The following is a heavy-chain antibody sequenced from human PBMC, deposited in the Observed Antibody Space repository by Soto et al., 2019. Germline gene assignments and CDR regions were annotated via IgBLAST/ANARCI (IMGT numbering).Heavy chain of an antibody. J-gene: IGHJ4*02. D-gene: IGHD2-21*01. CDR1: GGTLRNYV. V-gene: IGHV1-69*06. CDR2: IIPISGAA. CDR3: ARDMTRPVAPYSDF. Sequence: GASVKGSCKASGGTLRNYVVNWVRQAPGQGLEWMGRIIPISGAANYAQKFQGRVTITADKSTSTSYMELSSLRSEDTAVYYCARDMTRPVAPYSDFSGPAPLLTVSS.